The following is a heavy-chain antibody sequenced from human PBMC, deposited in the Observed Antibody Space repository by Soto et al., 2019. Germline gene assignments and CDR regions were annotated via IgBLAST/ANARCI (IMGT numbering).Heavy chain of an antibody. J-gene: IGHJ4*02. CDR3: TTAPLITMIVVVAG. CDR1: GFTFSNAW. V-gene: IGHV3-15*01. D-gene: IGHD3-22*01. CDR2: IKSKTDGGTT. Sequence: EVQLVESGGGLVKPGGSLRLSCAASGFTFSNAWMSWVRQAPGKGLEWVGRIKSKTDGGTTDYAAPVKGRFTISRDDTKNPLYLQMNSLKTEDTAVYVCTTAPLITMIVVVAGWGQGTLVTVSS.